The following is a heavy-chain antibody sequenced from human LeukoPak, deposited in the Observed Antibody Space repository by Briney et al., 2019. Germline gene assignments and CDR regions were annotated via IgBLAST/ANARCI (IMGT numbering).Heavy chain of an antibody. J-gene: IGHJ4*02. V-gene: IGHV3-23*01. D-gene: IGHD3-22*01. CDR3: AKDSGQIVVVSHDY. CDR2: ISGSGGST. CDR1: GFTFSSYA. Sequence: PGGSLRLSCAASGFTFSSYAMSWVRQAPGTGLEWVSAISGSGGSTYYADSVKGRFTISRDNSKNTLYLQMNSLRAEDTAVYDCAKDSGQIVVVSHDYWGQGTLVTVSS.